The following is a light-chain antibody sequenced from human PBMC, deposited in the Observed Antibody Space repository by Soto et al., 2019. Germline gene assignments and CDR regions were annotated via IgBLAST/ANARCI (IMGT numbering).Light chain of an antibody. J-gene: IGLJ2*01. CDR1: SSDVGGYDY. Sequence: QPVLTQPPSASGSPGQSVTISCTGTSSDVGGYDYVSWYQQHPGKAPKVMIYEVNKRPSGVPDRFSGSKSGNTASLTVSRLQAEDEADYYCSSYAGSNNLVVFGGGTKVTV. V-gene: IGLV2-8*01. CDR3: SSYAGSNNLVV. CDR2: EVN.